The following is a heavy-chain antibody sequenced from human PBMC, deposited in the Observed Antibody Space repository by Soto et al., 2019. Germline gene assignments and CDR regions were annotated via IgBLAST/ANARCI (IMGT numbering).Heavy chain of an antibody. CDR1: GGSISSYY. CDR2: IYYSGST. J-gene: IGHJ4*02. CDR3: ARGSSGWFDY. Sequence: QVQLQESGPGLVKPSETLSLTCTVSGGSISSYYWSWNRQPPGKGLEWIGYIYYSGSTNYNPSLKSRVTISVDTSKNQFSLKLSSVTAADTAVYYCARGSSGWFDYWGQGTLVTVSS. V-gene: IGHV4-59*08. D-gene: IGHD6-19*01.